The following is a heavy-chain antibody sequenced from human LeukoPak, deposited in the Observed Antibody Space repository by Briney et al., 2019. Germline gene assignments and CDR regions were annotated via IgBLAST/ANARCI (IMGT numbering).Heavy chain of an antibody. CDR1: GFTFSSYS. Sequence: GGSLRLSCAASGFTFSSYSMSWVRQAPGKGLEWVSSISSSSGFIYYADSVRGRFTISRDNAKNSLFLQMNSLRAEDTAVYYCSRTDCSITNCPVAMDVWGQGTTVTVSS. D-gene: IGHD2-2*01. CDR2: ISSSSGFI. CDR3: SRTDCSITNCPVAMDV. J-gene: IGHJ6*02. V-gene: IGHV3-21*01.